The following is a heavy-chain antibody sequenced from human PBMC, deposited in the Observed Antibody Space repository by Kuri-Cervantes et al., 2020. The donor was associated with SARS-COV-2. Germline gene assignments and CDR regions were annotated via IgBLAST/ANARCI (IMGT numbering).Heavy chain of an antibody. CDR2: ISTTSSTI. Sequence: GESLKISCAASGFNFNTYGMNWVRQAPGKGLEWLSYISTTSSTIDYADSVKGRFTISRDNAENSLYLQMNSLRDEDTAVYYCARDFLGHFDFWGQGTRVTVSS. J-gene: IGHJ4*02. CDR3: ARDFLGHFDF. V-gene: IGHV3-48*02. CDR1: GFNFNTYG. D-gene: IGHD2/OR15-2a*01.